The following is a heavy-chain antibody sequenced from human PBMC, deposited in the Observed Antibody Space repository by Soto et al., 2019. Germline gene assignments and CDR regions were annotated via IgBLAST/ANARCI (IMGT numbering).Heavy chain of an antibody. CDR3: AKGGSGNYLTYYYYYGMDV. CDR2: ISYDGNNK. J-gene: IGHJ6*02. V-gene: IGHV3-30*18. D-gene: IGHD3-22*01. Sequence: GGSLRLSCAASGFSLSNNGMHWVRQAPGKGLEWVAVISYDGNNKYYADSVKGRFTISRDNSKNTVYLEMNNLRAEDTAMYYCAKGGSGNYLTYYYYYGMDVWGQGTTVTVSS. CDR1: GFSLSNNG.